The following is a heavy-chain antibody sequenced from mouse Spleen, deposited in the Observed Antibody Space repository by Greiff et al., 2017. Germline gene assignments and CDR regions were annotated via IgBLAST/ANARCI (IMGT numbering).Heavy chain of an antibody. J-gene: IGHJ1*01. CDR2: IWSGGST. Sequence: VQLQQSGPGLVQPSQSLSITCTVSGFSLTSYGVHWVRQSPGKGLEWLGVIWSGGSTDYNAAFISRLSISKDNSKSQVFFKMNSLQANDTAIYYCARHRSHWYFDVWGAGTTVTVSS. V-gene: IGHV2-2*02. CDR3: ARHRSHWYFDV. CDR1: GFSLTSYG. D-gene: IGHD2-14*01.